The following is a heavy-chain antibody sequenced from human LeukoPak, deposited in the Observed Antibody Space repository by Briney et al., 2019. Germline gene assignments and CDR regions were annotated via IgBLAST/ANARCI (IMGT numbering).Heavy chain of an antibody. V-gene: IGHV4-4*07. D-gene: IGHD3-22*01. J-gene: IGHJ3*02. Sequence: SETLSLTCTVSGGSISSYYWSWIRQPAGKGLEWIGRIYTSGSTNYNPSLKSRVTMSVDTSKNQFSLKLSSVTAADTALYYCARVFGTPLDYYDSSDHRGAFDIWGQGTMVTVSS. CDR2: IYTSGST. CDR1: GGSISSYY. CDR3: ARVFGTPLDYYDSSDHRGAFDI.